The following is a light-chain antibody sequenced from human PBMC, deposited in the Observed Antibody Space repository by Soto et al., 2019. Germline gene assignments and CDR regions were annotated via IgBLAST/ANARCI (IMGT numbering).Light chain of an antibody. V-gene: IGKV1-8*01. CDR3: QQLFDSPIT. CDR1: QGISSY. CDR2: AAS. Sequence: AILMTQSPSSFSASPGDRVTITCRASQGISSYLAWYQQKPGKAPKLLIYAASTLQSGVPSRFSGSGSGTDFTLTISCLQSEDFATYYCQQLFDSPITFGQGTRLEI. J-gene: IGKJ5*01.